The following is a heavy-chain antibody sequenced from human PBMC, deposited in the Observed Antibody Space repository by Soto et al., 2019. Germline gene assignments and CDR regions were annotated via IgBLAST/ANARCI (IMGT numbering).Heavy chain of an antibody. D-gene: IGHD4-17*01. CDR1: GGTFSSYA. Sequence: SVKVSCKASGGTFSSYAISWVRQAPGQGLEWMGGIIPIFGTANYAQKFQGRVTITADESTSTAYMELSSLRSEDTAVYYCARVGDYGDTNWFDPWGQGTLVTVSS. J-gene: IGHJ5*02. V-gene: IGHV1-69*13. CDR3: ARVGDYGDTNWFDP. CDR2: IIPIFGTA.